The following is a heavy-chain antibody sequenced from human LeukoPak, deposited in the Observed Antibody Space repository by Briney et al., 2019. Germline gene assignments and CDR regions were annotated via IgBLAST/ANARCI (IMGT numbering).Heavy chain of an antibody. D-gene: IGHD5-12*01. J-gene: IGHJ4*02. CDR2: INHNGST. CDR1: GGSFSGYY. Sequence: KPSETLSLTCAVYGGSFSGYYWSWIRQPPGKGLEWIGEINHNGSTNYNPSLKSRVTISVDTSKNQFSLKLSSVTAADTAVYYCAREEWLRGDYFDYWGQGTLVTVSS. V-gene: IGHV4-34*01. CDR3: AREEWLRGDYFDY.